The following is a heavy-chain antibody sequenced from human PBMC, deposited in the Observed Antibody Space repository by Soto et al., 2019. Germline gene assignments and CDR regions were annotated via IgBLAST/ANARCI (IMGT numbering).Heavy chain of an antibody. CDR2: ISYDGSNK. J-gene: IGHJ4*02. D-gene: IGHD6-19*01. V-gene: IGHV3-30-3*01. CDR1: GFTFSSYA. Sequence: GGSLRLSCAASGFTFSSYAMHWVRQAPGKGLEWVAVISYDGSNKYYADSVKGRFTISRDNSKNTMYLQMNSLRVEDTAVYYCARPYSSGWYGDLDYWGQGTLVTVSS. CDR3: ARPYSSGWYGDLDY.